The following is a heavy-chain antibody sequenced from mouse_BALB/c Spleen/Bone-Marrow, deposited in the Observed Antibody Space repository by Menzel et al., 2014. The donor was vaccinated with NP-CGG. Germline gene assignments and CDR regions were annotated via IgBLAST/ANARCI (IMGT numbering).Heavy chain of an antibody. CDR3: ARVWSEGFAY. CDR2: IWAGGST. CDR1: GFSLTSYG. J-gene: IGHJ3*01. D-gene: IGHD1-1*02. Sequence: VNVVESGPGLVAPSQRLSITCTVSGFSLTSYGVHWVRQPPGKGLEWLGVIWAGGSTNYNSALMSRLSISKDNPKSQVFLKMNSLQTDDTAMYYCARVWSEGFAYWGQGTLVTVSA. V-gene: IGHV2-9*02.